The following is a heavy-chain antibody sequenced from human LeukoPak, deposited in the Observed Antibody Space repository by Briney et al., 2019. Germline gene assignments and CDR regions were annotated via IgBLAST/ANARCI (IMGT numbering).Heavy chain of an antibody. V-gene: IGHV4-30-4*01. D-gene: IGHD5-18*01. CDR1: GGSISSNYYH. CDR3: ARDVGRLHSYGLDGFDI. J-gene: IGHJ3*02. Sequence: TASQTLSLICTVSGGSISSNYYHWNWIRQPPGKGLEWIGCIYYNGGTYYNPSLKSRGTISVDTSKNQFSLKLTSVTAADTAVYFCARDVGRLHSYGLDGFDIWGQGTMVTVSS. CDR2: IYYNGGT.